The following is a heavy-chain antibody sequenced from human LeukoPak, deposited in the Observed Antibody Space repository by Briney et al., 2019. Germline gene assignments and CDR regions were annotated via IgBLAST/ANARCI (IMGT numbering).Heavy chain of an antibody. D-gene: IGHD3-10*01. J-gene: IGHJ4*02. V-gene: IGHV3-30*18. CDR2: ISYDGSNK. CDR3: AKGTMVRGAPYDY. Sequence: GGSLRLSCAASGFTFSSYGMHWVRQAPGKGLEWVAVISYDGSNKYYADSVKGRFTISRDNSKNTLYLQMNSLRAEDTAVYYRAKGTMVRGAPYDYWGQGTLVTVSS. CDR1: GFTFSSYG.